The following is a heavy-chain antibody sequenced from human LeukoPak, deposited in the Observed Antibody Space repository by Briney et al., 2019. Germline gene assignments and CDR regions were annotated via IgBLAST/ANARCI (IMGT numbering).Heavy chain of an antibody. J-gene: IGHJ4*02. CDR3: AKDRGSSGWFGALDY. Sequence: GGSLRLSCAASGFTFSSYAMSWVRQAPGKGLEWVSTISGSGGSTYYADSVKGRFTISRDNSMNTLFLQMNSLRAEDTAVYYCAKDRGSSGWFGALDYWGQGTLVTVSS. V-gene: IGHV3-23*01. CDR2: ISGSGGST. CDR1: GFTFSSYA. D-gene: IGHD6-19*01.